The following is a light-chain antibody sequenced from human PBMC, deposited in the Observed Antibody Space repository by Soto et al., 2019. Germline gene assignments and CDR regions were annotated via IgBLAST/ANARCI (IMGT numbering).Light chain of an antibody. J-gene: IGKJ5*01. CDR1: QGIRKD. V-gene: IGKV1-17*01. CDR3: LQHNSYPIT. Sequence: DIHMTQSPSSLSASVGDRVTITCRASQGIRKDLGWYQQKPGKAPKRLIDAESSLQSGVTSRFSVSGSGTEFNLTISSLQPEDFATSSCLQHNSYPITVGQGTRLEIK. CDR2: AES.